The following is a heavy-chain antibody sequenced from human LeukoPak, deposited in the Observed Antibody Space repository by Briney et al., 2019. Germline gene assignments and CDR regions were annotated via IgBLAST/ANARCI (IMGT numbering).Heavy chain of an antibody. V-gene: IGHV3-30*02. Sequence: GGSLRLSCAASGFTFSSYGMHWVRQAPGKGLEWMAFIRYDGSNKYYADSVKGRFTISRDNSKNTLYLQMNSLRAEDTAVYYCAKGGWELLENAFDIWGQGTMVTVSS. CDR1: GFTFSSYG. CDR3: AKGGWELLENAFDI. CDR2: IRYDGSNK. D-gene: IGHD1-26*01. J-gene: IGHJ3*02.